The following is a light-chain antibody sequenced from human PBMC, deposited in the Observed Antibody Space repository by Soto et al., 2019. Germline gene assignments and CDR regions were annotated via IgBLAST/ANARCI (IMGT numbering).Light chain of an antibody. CDR2: DAS. Sequence: ESILTQSPGTLSLSPGERATLSCRASQTVNSRHLNWYQHKPGQAPRLLIYDASIRAAGIPDRFSGSRSGADFSLTITRLEPEDSVVYYCQQYDGSRPAFTFGQGTKLEI. V-gene: IGKV3-20*01. CDR1: QTVNSRH. J-gene: IGKJ2*01. CDR3: QQYDGSRPAFT.